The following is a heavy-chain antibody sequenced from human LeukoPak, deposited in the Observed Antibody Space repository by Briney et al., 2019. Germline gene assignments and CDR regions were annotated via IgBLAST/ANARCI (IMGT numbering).Heavy chain of an antibody. Sequence: PGGSLRLSCAASGFTFSSYAMTWVRQAPGKGLEWVSVISGSGDTTYYADSVKGRFTISRDNSKNTLYLQMNSLRAEDTAVYYCAKVRTTVTTLPGDYGMDVWGQGTTVTVSS. D-gene: IGHD4-17*01. V-gene: IGHV3-23*01. J-gene: IGHJ6*02. CDR3: AKVRTTVTTLPGDYGMDV. CDR1: GFTFSSYA. CDR2: ISGSGDTT.